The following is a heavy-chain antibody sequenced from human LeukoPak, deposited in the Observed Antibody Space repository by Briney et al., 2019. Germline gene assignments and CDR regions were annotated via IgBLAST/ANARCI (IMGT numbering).Heavy chain of an antibody. J-gene: IGHJ4*02. D-gene: IGHD2-15*01. Sequence: ASVKVFCKASGYPFTDNYIHCMRQASGQGLEWMVIINPNGGSTSYAQKFQGSVTMTRDMSTSTVYMDLSSLSSGDRAVYYCARGPNNLYRSGGSCYWDYWGQGTLVTVSS. V-gene: IGHV1-46*01. CDR3: ARGPNNLYRSGGSCYWDY. CDR2: INPNGGST. CDR1: GYPFTDNY.